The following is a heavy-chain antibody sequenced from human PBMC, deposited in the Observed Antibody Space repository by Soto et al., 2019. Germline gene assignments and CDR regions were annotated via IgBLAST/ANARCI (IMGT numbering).Heavy chain of an antibody. J-gene: IGHJ6*02. CDR1: GFTFSVSA. CDR3: ARPYCRSTRCYLYYYGMDV. D-gene: IGHD2-2*01. Sequence: QVQVVESGGGVVQPGTSLRLSCAASGFTFSVSAIHWVRQAPGKGLEWVAVISSDGSHQYYADSVRGRFTISRDNPKNTLYLQMNSLRAEDTAVHYCARPYCRSTRCYLYYYGMDVWGPGTTVTVSS. V-gene: IGHV3-30-3*01. CDR2: ISSDGSHQ.